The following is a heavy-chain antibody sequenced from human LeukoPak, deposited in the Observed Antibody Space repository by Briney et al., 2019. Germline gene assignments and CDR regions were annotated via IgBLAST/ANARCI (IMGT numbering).Heavy chain of an antibody. D-gene: IGHD2-15*01. J-gene: IGHJ4*02. CDR3: ARGSLIVVVAAPRLGFDY. Sequence: GASVKVSCKASGYTFTGYYMHWVRQAPGQGLEWMGWINPNSGGTNYAQKFQGRVTMTRDTSISTAYMELSRLRSDDTAVYYCARGSLIVVVAAPRLGFDYWGQGTLVTVSS. CDR1: GYTFTGYY. CDR2: INPNSGGT. V-gene: IGHV1-2*02.